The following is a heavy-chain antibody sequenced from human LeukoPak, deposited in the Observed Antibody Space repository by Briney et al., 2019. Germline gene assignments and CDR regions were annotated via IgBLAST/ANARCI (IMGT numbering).Heavy chain of an antibody. Sequence: TGGSLRLSCAASGFTFSSYSMNWVRQAPGKGLEWVSSISSSSSYIYYADSVKGRFTISRDNAKNSLYLQMNSLRAEDTAVYYCARDRSRGYQLLLSTAFDIWGQGTMVTVSS. J-gene: IGHJ3*02. CDR1: GFTFSSYS. CDR3: ARDRSRGYQLLLSTAFDI. D-gene: IGHD2-2*01. CDR2: ISSSSSYI. V-gene: IGHV3-21*01.